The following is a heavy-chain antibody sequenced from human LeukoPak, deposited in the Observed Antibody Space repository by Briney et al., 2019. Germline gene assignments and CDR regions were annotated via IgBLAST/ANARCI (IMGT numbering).Heavy chain of an antibody. J-gene: IGHJ4*02. CDR2: IWYDGSNK. V-gene: IGHV3-33*06. Sequence: GGSLRLSCAASGFTFSTYGMHWVRQAPGKGLEWVAVIWYDGSNKYYANSVKGRFTISRDNSKNTLYLQMNSLRAEDTAVYYCAKDLVDCGDSYYFDYWGQGTLVTVSS. CDR3: AKDLVDCGDSYYFDY. D-gene: IGHD4-17*01. CDR1: GFTFSTYG.